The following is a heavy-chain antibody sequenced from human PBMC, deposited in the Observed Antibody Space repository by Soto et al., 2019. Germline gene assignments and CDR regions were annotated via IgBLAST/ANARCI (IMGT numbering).Heavy chain of an antibody. D-gene: IGHD5-12*01. V-gene: IGHV3-30-3*01. Sequence: QVQLVESGGGVVQPGRSLRLSCAASGFTFSSYAMHWVRQAPGKGLEWVAVISYDGSNKYYADSVKGRFTISRDNSKNTLYLQMNSLRAEDTAVYYCARDDMATRYYFDYWGQGTLVTVSS. CDR3: ARDDMATRYYFDY. J-gene: IGHJ4*02. CDR2: ISYDGSNK. CDR1: GFTFSSYA.